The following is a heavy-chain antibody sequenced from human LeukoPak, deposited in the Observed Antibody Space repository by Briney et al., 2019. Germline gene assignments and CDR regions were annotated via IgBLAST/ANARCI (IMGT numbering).Heavy chain of an antibody. D-gene: IGHD3-22*01. J-gene: IGHJ5*02. CDR3: AKEEGYYDSSGYYYDA. CDR2: IKQGGSEK. Sequence: PGGSLRLSCAASGFTFNSYWMSWVRQAPGKGLEWVANIKQGGSEKYYVDSVKGRFTISRDNSKNTLYLQMNSLRAEDTAVYYCAKEEGYYDSSGYYYDAWGQGTLVTVSS. CDR1: GFTFNSYW. V-gene: IGHV3-7*03.